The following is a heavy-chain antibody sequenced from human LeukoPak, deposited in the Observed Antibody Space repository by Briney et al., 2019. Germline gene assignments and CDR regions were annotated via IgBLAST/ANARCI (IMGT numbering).Heavy chain of an antibody. CDR2: IYTNDDT. D-gene: IGHD1-26*01. CDR1: GFTVSSNY. J-gene: IGHJ4*02. Sequence: GGSLRLSCVASGFTVSSNYMSWVRQAPGKGLEWVSIIYTNDDTYYAGSVKGRFTISRGSSKDTVYLQLNSLRADDTAVYYCAREGPVGGSTSGPPGYWGQGTLVTVSS. V-gene: IGHV3-53*01. CDR3: AREGPVGGSTSGPPGY.